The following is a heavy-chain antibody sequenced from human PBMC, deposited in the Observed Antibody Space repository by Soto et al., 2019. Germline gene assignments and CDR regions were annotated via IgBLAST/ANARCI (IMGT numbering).Heavy chain of an antibody. CDR3: ARDSGYCSGGSCYSPFDY. CDR1: GFTFSSYG. J-gene: IGHJ4*02. CDR2: IWYDGSNK. V-gene: IGHV3-33*01. D-gene: IGHD2-15*01. Sequence: QVQLVESGGGVVQPGRSLRLSCAASGFTFSSYGMHWVRQAPGKGLEWVAVIWYDGSNKYYADSVKGRFTISRDNSKNTLYLQMNSLRAEDTVVYYCARDSGYCSGGSCYSPFDYWGQGTLVTVSS.